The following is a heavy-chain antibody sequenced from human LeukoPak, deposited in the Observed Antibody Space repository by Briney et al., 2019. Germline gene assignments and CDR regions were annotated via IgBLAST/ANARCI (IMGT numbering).Heavy chain of an antibody. CDR2: IYYSGST. CDR1: GGSISSYY. Sequence: SETLSLTCTVSGGSISSYYWSWIRQPPGKGLEWIGYIYYSGSTNYNPSLKSRVTISVDTSKNQFSLKLSSVTAADTAVYYCARDILSDGDYWGQGTLVTVSS. V-gene: IGHV4-59*01. J-gene: IGHJ4*02. D-gene: IGHD3-10*01. CDR3: ARDILSDGDY.